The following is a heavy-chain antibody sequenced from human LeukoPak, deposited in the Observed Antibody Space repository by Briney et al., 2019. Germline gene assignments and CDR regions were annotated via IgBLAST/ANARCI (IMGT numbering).Heavy chain of an antibody. CDR2: ISSSSSYI. CDR3: AGRRTTGTAAQDY. J-gene: IGHJ4*02. D-gene: IGHD1-1*01. V-gene: IGHV3-21*01. Sequence: PGGSLRLSCAASGFTFSSYSMNWVRQAPGKGLEWVSSISSSSSYIYYADSVKGRFTISRDNAKNSLYLQMNSLRAEDTAVYYCAGRRTTGTAAQDYWGQGTLVTASS. CDR1: GFTFSSYS.